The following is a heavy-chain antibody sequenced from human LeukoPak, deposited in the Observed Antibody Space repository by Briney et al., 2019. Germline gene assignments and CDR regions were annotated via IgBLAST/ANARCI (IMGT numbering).Heavy chain of an antibody. J-gene: IGHJ4*02. Sequence: ASVKVSCKASGYTFTSYDINWVRQAPGQGLEWMGWMNPNSGGTNYAQKFQGRVTMTRGTSISTAYMELSRLRSDDTAVYYCTTVTPDYWGQGTLVTVSS. CDR2: MNPNSGGT. CDR1: GYTFTSYD. V-gene: IGHV1-2*02. CDR3: TTVTPDY. D-gene: IGHD1-14*01.